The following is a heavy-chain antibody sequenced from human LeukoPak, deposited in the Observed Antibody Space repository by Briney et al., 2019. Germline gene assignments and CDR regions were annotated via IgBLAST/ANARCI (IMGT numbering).Heavy chain of an antibody. V-gene: IGHV4-59*08. CDR3: ARYGSGSYSDDHFQH. J-gene: IGHJ1*01. CDR1: GGSISTYY. CDR2: SYHGGST. D-gene: IGHD3-10*01. Sequence: SETLSLTCTVSGGSISTYYWSWIRQPPGKGLEWIGYSYHGGSTYCNPSLKTRVTISVDTSKNQFSLKLTSVTAADTAVYYCARYGSGSYSDDHFQHWGQGTLVTVSS.